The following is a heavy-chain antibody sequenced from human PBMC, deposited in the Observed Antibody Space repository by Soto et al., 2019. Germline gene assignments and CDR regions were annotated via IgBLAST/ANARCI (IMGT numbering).Heavy chain of an antibody. CDR3: ARGHGYSYGYLDY. V-gene: IGHV4-34*01. J-gene: IGHJ4*02. CDR2: INHSGST. D-gene: IGHD5-18*01. CDR1: GGSFSGYY. Sequence: SETLSLTCAVYGGSFSGYYWSWIRQPPGKGLEWIGEINHSGSTNYNPSLKSRVTISVDTSKNQFSLKLSSVTAADTAVYYCARGHGYSYGYLDYWGQGTLVTVSS.